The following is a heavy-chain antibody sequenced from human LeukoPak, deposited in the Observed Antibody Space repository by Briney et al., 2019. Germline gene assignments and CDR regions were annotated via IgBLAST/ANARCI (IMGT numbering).Heavy chain of an antibody. J-gene: IGHJ6*02. CDR1: GGSISSYY. CDR3: ARGASSWYYYYYDMDV. CDR2: IYYSGST. V-gene: IGHV4-59*01. Sequence: SETLSLTCTVSGGSISSYYWSWIRQPPGKGLEWIGYIYYSGSTNYNPSLKSRVTISVDTSKNQFSLKLSSVTAADTAVYYCARGASSWYYYYYDMDVWGQGTTVTVSS. D-gene: IGHD6-13*01.